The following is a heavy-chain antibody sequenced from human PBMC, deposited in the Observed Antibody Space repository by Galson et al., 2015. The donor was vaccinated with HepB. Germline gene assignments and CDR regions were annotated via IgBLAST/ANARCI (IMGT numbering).Heavy chain of an antibody. V-gene: IGHV1-46*03. CDR3: ARAVSNYDFWSGNYYYYMDV. D-gene: IGHD3-3*01. Sequence: SVKVSCKASGYTFTSYYMHWVRQAPGQGLEWMGIINPSGGSTSYAQKFQGRATMTRDTSTSTVYMELSSLRSEDTAVYYCARAVSNYDFWSGNYYYYMDVWGKGTTVTVSS. CDR1: GYTFTSYY. CDR2: INPSGGST. J-gene: IGHJ6*03.